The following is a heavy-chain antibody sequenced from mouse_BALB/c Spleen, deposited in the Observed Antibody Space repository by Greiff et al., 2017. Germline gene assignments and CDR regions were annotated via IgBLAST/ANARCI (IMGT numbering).Heavy chain of an antibody. CDR2: ISSGGSYT. CDR1: GFTFSSYA. CDR3: ARDKNGYDEEAMDY. Sequence: EVHLVESGGGLVKPGGSLKLSCAASGFTFSSYAMSWVRQTPEKRLEWVASISSGGSYTYYPDTVTGRFTISRDNAKNTLYLEMSSLRSEDTAMYYCARDKNGYDEEAMDYWGQGTSVTVSS. D-gene: IGHD2-2*01. V-gene: IGHV5-9-4*01. J-gene: IGHJ4*01.